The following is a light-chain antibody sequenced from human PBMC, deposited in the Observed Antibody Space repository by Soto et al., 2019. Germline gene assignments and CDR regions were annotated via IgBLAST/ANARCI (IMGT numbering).Light chain of an antibody. J-gene: IGKJ1*01. CDR1: QSVSSN. CDR3: QQYNNWPQT. Sequence: EIVMTQSPATLSVSPGGRATLSCRASQSVSSNLAWYQQKPGQAPRLLIYGASTRATGIPARFSGSGSGTEVTLTISSLQSEDFAVYYCQQYNNWPQTFGQGTKVEIK. V-gene: IGKV3-15*01. CDR2: GAS.